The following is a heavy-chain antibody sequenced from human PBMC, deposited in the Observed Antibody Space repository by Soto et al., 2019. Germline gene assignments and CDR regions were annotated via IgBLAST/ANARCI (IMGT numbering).Heavy chain of an antibody. J-gene: IGHJ4*02. D-gene: IGHD3-10*01. CDR3: AREFYASLMVRAERTLNDY. CDR1: GFTFSSYA. CDR2: ISYGGSNK. V-gene: IGHV3-30-3*01. Sequence: GGSLRLSCAASGFTFSSYAMHWVRQAPGKGLEWVAVISYGGSNKYYADSVKGRFTISRDNSKNTLYLQMNSLRAEDTAVYYCAREFYASLMVRAERTLNDYWGQGTLVTVSS.